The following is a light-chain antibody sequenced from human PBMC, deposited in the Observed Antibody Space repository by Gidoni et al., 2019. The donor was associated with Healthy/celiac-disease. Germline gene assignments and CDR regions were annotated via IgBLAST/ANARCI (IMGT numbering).Light chain of an antibody. J-gene: IGLJ3*02. Sequence: QSVLTQPQSTSGTPGQRVTISCSGSSTNIGGNIVNWYKQLPGTAPRLLMYSNDKRPSGVPDRFSGSKSGTSASLAISGLQSEDEADNYCAAWDASLTGWVFGGGTKLTVL. V-gene: IGLV1-44*01. CDR3: AAWDASLTGWV. CDR2: SND. CDR1: STNIGGNI.